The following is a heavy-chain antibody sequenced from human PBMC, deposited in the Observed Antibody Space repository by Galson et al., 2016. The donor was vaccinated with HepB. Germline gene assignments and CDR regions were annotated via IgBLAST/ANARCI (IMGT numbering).Heavy chain of an antibody. CDR1: GFIFSNYA. Sequence: SLRLSCAASGFIFSNYAVLWVRQAPGKGPEWVAVISEDGSSRHYIASVEGRFTVSRDNSKNTLYLQMNSLRAEDRAVYYCAKAALVGTTYPLVYWGPGTLGPVSS. V-gene: IGHV3-30*04. CDR3: AKAALVGTTYPLVY. J-gene: IGHJ4*02. D-gene: IGHD2/OR15-2a*01. CDR2: ISEDGSSR.